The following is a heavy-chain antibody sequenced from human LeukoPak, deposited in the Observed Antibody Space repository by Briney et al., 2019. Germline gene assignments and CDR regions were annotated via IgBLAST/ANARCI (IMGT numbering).Heavy chain of an antibody. CDR1: GFTFSSYG. V-gene: IGHV3-30*18. CDR3: AKESSKYCTNGVCYGVDY. Sequence: PGGSLRLSCAASGFTFSSYGMHWVRQAPGKGLEWVAVISYDGSNKYYADSVKGRFTISRDNSKNTLYLQMNSLRAEDTAVYYCAKESSKYCTNGVCYGVDYWGQGTLVTVSS. CDR2: ISYDGSNK. D-gene: IGHD2-8*01. J-gene: IGHJ4*02.